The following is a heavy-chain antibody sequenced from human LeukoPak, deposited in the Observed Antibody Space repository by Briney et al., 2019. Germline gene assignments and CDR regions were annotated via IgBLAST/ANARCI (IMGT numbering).Heavy chain of an antibody. V-gene: IGHV1-18*01. J-gene: IGHJ3*02. D-gene: IGHD6-13*01. CDR1: GYTFTSYD. CDR3: ARGLAAAAHKSRVAFDI. Sequence: ASVKVSCKASGYTFTSYDINWVRQATGQGLEWMGWISAYNGNTNYAQKLQGRVTMTTDTSTSTAYMELRSLRSDDTAVYYCARGLAAAAHKSRVAFDIWGQGTMVTVSS. CDR2: ISAYNGNT.